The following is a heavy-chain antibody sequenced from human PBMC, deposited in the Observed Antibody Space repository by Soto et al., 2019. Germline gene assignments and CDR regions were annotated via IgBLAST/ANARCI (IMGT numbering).Heavy chain of an antibody. CDR2: IYHSGST. CDR3: DRKILGNIDY. Sequence: QLQLQESGSRLVKPSQTLSLICDVSGGSIGSGGHSWSWIRQPPGKGLEWIGYIYHSGSTYYHPSLKSRVTRSIDRSKNQFSLKLISVTAADTALYYCDRKILGNIDYWGQGTLVTVSS. V-gene: IGHV4-30-2*01. J-gene: IGHJ4*02. D-gene: IGHD1-26*01. CDR1: GGSIGSGGHS.